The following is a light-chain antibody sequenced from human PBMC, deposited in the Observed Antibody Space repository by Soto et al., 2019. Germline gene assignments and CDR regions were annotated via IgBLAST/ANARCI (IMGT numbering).Light chain of an antibody. J-gene: IGKJ5*01. CDR3: QQYYDVPVT. V-gene: IGKV4-1*01. CDR2: WAS. CDR1: QPVLRSSNNKNH. Sequence: DIVMTQSPDSLTVSLGERATINCKASQPVLRSSNNKNHLAWYQQKPTQSPKMLISWASTRESGVPDRFSGSGPGTEFTLTISSLQAEDAAVYYCQQYYDVPVTFGQGTRLEIK.